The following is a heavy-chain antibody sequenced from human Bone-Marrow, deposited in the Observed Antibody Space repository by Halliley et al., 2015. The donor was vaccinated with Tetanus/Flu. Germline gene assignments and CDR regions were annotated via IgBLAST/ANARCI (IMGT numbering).Heavy chain of an antibody. CDR2: IFYNRGT. V-gene: IGHV4-59*01. J-gene: IGHJ4*02. Sequence: EGLEWMGYIFYNRGTHSNPSLKSRVTISVDTAKSQISLKLTSVTAADSAVYYCAGGGRVGAFWGQGTLVTVSS. CDR3: AGGGRVGAF. D-gene: IGHD3-16*01.